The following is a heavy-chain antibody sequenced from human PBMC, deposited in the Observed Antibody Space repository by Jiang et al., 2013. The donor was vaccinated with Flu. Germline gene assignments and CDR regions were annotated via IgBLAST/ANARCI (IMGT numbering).Heavy chain of an antibody. J-gene: IGHJ4*02. CDR1: GFTFSSYG. Sequence: QLLESGGGVVQPGRSLRLSCAASGFTFSSYGMHWVRQAPGKGLEWVAVIWYDGSNKYYADSVKGRFTISRDNSKNTLYLQMNSLRAEDTAVYYCATASPYYYDSSGYFDYWGQGTLVTVSS. D-gene: IGHD3-22*01. V-gene: IGHV3-33*01. CDR3: ATASPYYYDSSGYFDY. CDR2: IWYDGSNK.